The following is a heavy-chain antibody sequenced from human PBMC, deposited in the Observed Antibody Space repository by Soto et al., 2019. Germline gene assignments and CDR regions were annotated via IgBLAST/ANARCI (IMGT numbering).Heavy chain of an antibody. Sequence: QVQLVQSGAEVRKPGASVKVSCKASGYTFSDYYIHWVRQAPGQGLEWMGWINPNSGGTKNAPKYKGGVTMTRDTPVTTAYMEFSRLSSGDTVVYYCAREPATAKTEAVDFWGQGRLVSVCS. V-gene: IGHV1-2*02. D-gene: IGHD1-1*01. J-gene: IGHJ4*02. CDR3: AREPATAKTEAVDF. CDR2: INPNSGGT. CDR1: GYTFSDYY.